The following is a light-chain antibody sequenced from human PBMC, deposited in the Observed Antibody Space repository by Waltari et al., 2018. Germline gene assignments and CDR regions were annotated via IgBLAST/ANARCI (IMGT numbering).Light chain of an antibody. CDR3: QQYDNLPFT. J-gene: IGKJ3*01. CDR2: DAS. V-gene: IGKV1-33*01. CDR1: QDISNY. Sequence: DIQMTQSPSSLSASGGDRVTITCQASQDISNYLNWYQQKPGKAPKLLIYDASNLETGVPSRFSGSGSGTDFTFTISSLQPEDIATYYCQQYDNLPFTFGLGTKVDIK.